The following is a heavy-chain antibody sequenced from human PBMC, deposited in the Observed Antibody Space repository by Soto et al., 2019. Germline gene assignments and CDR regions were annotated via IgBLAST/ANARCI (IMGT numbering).Heavy chain of an antibody. CDR2: FNSAGHT. CDR1: GFTFSTYA. Sequence: EVQLLESGGGLVQPGGSLRLSCVASGFTFSTYAMTWVRQAPGKGLEWVSGFNSAGHTYYADSVKGRFTISRDNSKNTVYLQMNSLRAEDTALYYCAKGSWLDNWGQGILVTVSS. J-gene: IGHJ4*02. V-gene: IGHV3-23*01. D-gene: IGHD6-19*01. CDR3: AKGSWLDN.